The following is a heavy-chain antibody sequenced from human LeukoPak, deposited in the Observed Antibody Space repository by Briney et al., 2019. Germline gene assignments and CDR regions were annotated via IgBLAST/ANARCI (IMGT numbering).Heavy chain of an antibody. V-gene: IGHV4-4*07. J-gene: IGHJ4*02. CDR2: IYTTGST. D-gene: IGHD3-10*01. Sequence: PSETLSLTCTVSGGSINSYYWSWIRQPAGKGLEWIGRIYTTGSTNYNPSLKSRVTMSVDTSKNQFSLKLSSVTAADTAVYYCARDAAYYYGSGSYRNGNDYWGQGSLVTVSS. CDR1: GGSINSYY. CDR3: ARDAAYYYGSGSYRNGNDY.